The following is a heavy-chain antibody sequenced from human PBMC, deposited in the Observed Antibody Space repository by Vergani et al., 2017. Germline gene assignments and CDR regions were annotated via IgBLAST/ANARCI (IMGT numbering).Heavy chain of an antibody. V-gene: IGHV3-74*01. CDR2: INPADSTT. J-gene: IGHJ4*02. CDR3: ARDNWGTPSH. D-gene: IGHD3-16*01. CDR1: GFTVSTYW. Sequence: EVQLVESGGALVQPGGSLRLSCAASGFTVSTYWMQWVRQAPGKGLVWVSRINPADSTTNYADSAKGRFTISRDNAKNTLYLQMNSLRVEDTAVYYCARDNWGTPSHWGQGTLVTVSS.